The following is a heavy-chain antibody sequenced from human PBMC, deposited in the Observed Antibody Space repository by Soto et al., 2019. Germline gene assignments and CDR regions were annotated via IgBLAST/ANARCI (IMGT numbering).Heavy chain of an antibody. CDR2: INHSGST. CDR1: GGSFSGYY. V-gene: IGHV4-34*01. Sequence: QVQQQQWGAGLLKPSETLSLTCAVYGGSFSGYYWSWIRQPPGKGLEWIGEINHSGSTNYNPSLKRRVTISVDTSKSQFSLKLSSVTAADTAVYYCARGRVGATNWNWFDPWGQGTLATVSS. J-gene: IGHJ5*02. D-gene: IGHD1-26*01. CDR3: ARGRVGATNWNWFDP.